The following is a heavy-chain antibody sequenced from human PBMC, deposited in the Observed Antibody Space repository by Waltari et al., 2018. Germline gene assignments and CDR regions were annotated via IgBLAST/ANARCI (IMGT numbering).Heavy chain of an antibody. D-gene: IGHD5-18*01. CDR2: SNHSGST. J-gene: IGHJ4*02. V-gene: IGHV4-34*01. CDR1: GGSFSGYY. CDR3: ARGQPAKKRIQLWLAAGGYFDY. Sequence: QVQLQQWGAGLLKPSETLSLTCAVYGGSFSGYYWSWIRQPPGKGLEWIGESNHSGSTNYNPSRKSGVTMSVDRSKSQFSLKLSAVTAAETAVYYCARGQPAKKRIQLWLAAGGYFDYWGQGTLVSVSS.